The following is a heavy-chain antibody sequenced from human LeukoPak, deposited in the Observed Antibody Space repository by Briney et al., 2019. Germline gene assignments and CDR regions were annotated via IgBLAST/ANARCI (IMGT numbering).Heavy chain of an antibody. J-gene: IGHJ4*02. D-gene: IGHD5-12*01. CDR2: ISSTTSYI. V-gene: IGHV3-21*03. CDR3: TTGPIVATI. Sequence: MNWVRQAPGKGLDWVASISSTTSYIYYGDSVKGRFTISRDNAKNSLYLQMNSLRAEDTAVYYCTTGPIVATIWGQGTLVTVSS.